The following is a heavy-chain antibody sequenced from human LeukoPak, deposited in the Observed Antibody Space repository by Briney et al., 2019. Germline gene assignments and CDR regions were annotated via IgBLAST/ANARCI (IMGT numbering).Heavy chain of an antibody. V-gene: IGHV4-59*08. Sequence: PSETLSLTCTVSGGSISSYYWSWIRQPPGKGLEWIGYIYYSGSTNYNPSLKSRVTISVDTSKNQFSLKLNSVTAADTAIYYCARWSSWSSFDYWGQGTLVTVSS. CDR1: GGSISSYY. J-gene: IGHJ4*02. D-gene: IGHD6-13*01. CDR2: IYYSGST. CDR3: ARWSSWSSFDY.